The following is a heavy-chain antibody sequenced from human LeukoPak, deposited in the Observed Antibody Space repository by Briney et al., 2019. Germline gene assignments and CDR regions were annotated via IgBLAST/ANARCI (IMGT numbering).Heavy chain of an antibody. CDR1: GFTFNNYN. Sequence: GGPLRLSCAASGFTFNNYNMNWVRQAPGKALEWVSSITSSGAYIFYADSVKGRFTISRDNAKDSLYLQMNSLGPEDTAVYYCARDPYSGNYGNYYYYMDVWGKGTTVTISS. J-gene: IGHJ6*03. V-gene: IGHV3-21*01. CDR3: ARDPYSGNYGNYYYYMDV. CDR2: ITSSGAYI. D-gene: IGHD1-26*01.